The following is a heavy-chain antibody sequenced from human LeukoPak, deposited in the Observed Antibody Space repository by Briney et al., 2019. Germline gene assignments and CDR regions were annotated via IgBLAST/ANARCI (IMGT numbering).Heavy chain of an antibody. J-gene: IGHJ6*04. D-gene: IGHD3-10*02. V-gene: IGHV3-48*03. Sequence: GTLSLTCAVSGVSISSNNWWCWVRPSPGEGLEWVSYISSSGSTIYYAVTVKGRFTISRDNAKYSLYLQMNSLRAEDTAVYYCAELGITMIGGVWGKGTTVTISS. CDR1: GVSISSNNW. CDR2: ISSSGSTI. CDR3: AELGITMIGGV.